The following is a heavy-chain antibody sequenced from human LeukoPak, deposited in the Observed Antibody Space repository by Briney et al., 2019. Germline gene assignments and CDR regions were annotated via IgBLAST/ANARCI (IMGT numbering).Heavy chain of an antibody. CDR1: GFTFSSYW. J-gene: IGHJ4*02. Sequence: GGSLRLSCAASGFTFSSYWMHWVRQAPGKGLVWVSRINSDGSSTSYADSVKGRFTISRDNAKNTLYLQMNSLRAEDTAVYYCASSPSLGGIYNYFDYWGQGTLVTVSS. D-gene: IGHD3-16*01. CDR2: INSDGSST. V-gene: IGHV3-74*01. CDR3: ASSPSLGGIYNYFDY.